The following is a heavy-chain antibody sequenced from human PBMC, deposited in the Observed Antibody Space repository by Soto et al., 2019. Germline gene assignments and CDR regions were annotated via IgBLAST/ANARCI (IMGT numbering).Heavy chain of an antibody. Sequence: EVQLVESGGGLVKPGGSLRLSCAASGFTFSNAWMNWVRQAPGKGLEWVGRIKSKTDGGTTDYAAPVKGRFTISRDDSKNTLYLQMNSLKTEDTAVYYCITVKDYDFWSGYANYYGMDVWGQGTTVTVSS. V-gene: IGHV3-15*07. CDR1: GFTFSNAW. J-gene: IGHJ6*02. CDR2: IKSKTDGGTT. CDR3: ITVKDYDFWSGYANYYGMDV. D-gene: IGHD3-3*01.